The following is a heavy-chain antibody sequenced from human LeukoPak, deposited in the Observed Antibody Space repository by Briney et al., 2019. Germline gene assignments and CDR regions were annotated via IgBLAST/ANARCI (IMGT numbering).Heavy chain of an antibody. D-gene: IGHD3-16*02. V-gene: IGHV4-34*01. Sequence: SETLSLTCAVYGGSFSGYYWSWIRQPPGKGLEWIGEINHSGSTNYNPSLKSRVTISVDTSKNQFSLKLSSVTAADTAVYYCARHDQYVWGSYRRTQSFDYWGQGTLVTVSS. CDR2: INHSGST. J-gene: IGHJ4*02. CDR1: GGSFSGYY. CDR3: ARHDQYVWGSYRRTQSFDY.